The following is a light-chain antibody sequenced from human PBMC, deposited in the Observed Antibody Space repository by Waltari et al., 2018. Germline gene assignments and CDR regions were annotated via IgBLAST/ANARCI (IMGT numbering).Light chain of an antibody. CDR2: GNS. CDR1: SSNIGVHYG. V-gene: IGLV1-40*01. Sequence: QSVLTQPPSVSGAPGQRVTISCTGGSSNIGVHYGVTWYQHLPGPAPKLLIYGNSNRPSGVPDRFSGSKSGTSASLAITGLQTKDEAVYYCQSYDSSLSAVVFGGGTKLTVL. CDR3: QSYDSSLSAVV. J-gene: IGLJ3*02.